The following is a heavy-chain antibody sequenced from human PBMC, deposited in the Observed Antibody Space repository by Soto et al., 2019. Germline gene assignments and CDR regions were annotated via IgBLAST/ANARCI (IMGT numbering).Heavy chain of an antibody. V-gene: IGHV1-2*04. Sequence: ALVKVSFPASGYTFTGYYMHWLRQAPGQGLEWMGWINPNSGGTNYAQKFQGWVTMTRDTSISTAYMELSRLRSDDTAVYYCARMGFNAFDIWGQGTMVIVSS. CDR2: INPNSGGT. CDR3: ARMGFNAFDI. J-gene: IGHJ3*02. CDR1: GYTFTGYY.